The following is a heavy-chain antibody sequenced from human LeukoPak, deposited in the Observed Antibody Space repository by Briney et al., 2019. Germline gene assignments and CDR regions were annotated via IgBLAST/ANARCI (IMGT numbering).Heavy chain of an antibody. CDR2: ITGNHGPT. CDR1: GFTFRSFA. CDR3: TKDPNGDYVGAFDP. V-gene: IGHV3-23*01. Sequence: GGSLRLSCAASGFTFRSFAMTWVRQAPGKGLEWVASITGNHGPTYNTDSVKDRFTISRDNSQNTLYLQMDSLRAVDTAVYYCTKDPNGDYVGAFDPWGQGTLVTVSS. D-gene: IGHD4-17*01. J-gene: IGHJ5*02.